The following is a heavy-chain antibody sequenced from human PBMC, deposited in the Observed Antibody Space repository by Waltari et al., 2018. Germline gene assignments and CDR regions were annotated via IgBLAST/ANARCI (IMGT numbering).Heavy chain of an antibody. CDR3: GRNHHNSWFDY. V-gene: IGHV4-39*02. Sequence: QLHFQESGPGLVRPSETLSLTCTVSGVPINSDSYYWVWIRQPPGNGLEWIGSMSHSVSAHYNPSLKSRVTISGDTSGNHFSLKLSSVTAADTAVYYCGRNHHNSWFDYWGQGTLVTVSS. CDR2: MSHSVSA. CDR1: GVPINSDSYY. J-gene: IGHJ5*01.